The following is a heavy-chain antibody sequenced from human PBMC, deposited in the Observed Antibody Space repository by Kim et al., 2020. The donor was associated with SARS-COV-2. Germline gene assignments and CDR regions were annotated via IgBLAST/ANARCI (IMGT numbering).Heavy chain of an antibody. Sequence: GGSLRLSCAASGFTFSSYEMNWVRQAPGKGLEWVSYISSSGSTIYYADSVKGRFTISRDNAKNSLYLQMNSLRAEDTAVYYCARGGDIVATMDFDYWGQGTLVTVSS. CDR1: GFTFSSYE. CDR3: ARGGDIVATMDFDY. CDR2: ISSSGSTI. V-gene: IGHV3-48*03. D-gene: IGHD5-12*01. J-gene: IGHJ4*02.